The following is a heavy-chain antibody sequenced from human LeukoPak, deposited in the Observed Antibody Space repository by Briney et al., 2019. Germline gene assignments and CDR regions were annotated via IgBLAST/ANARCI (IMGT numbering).Heavy chain of an antibody. V-gene: IGHV4-59*11. CDR3: ARVDSSGYYTFFDY. CDR1: GGSITSHN. Sequence: SETLSLTCTVSGGSITSHNWNWIRQPPGKGLEWIGDIYNSGSPNYNPSLKSRVTISVDTSKNQFSLKLSSVTAADTAVYYCARVDSSGYYTFFDYWARERWSPSPQ. J-gene: IGHJ4*02. CDR2: IYNSGSP. D-gene: IGHD3-22*01.